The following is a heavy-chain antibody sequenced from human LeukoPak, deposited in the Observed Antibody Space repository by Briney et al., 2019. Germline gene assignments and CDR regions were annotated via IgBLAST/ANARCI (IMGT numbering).Heavy chain of an antibody. V-gene: IGHV3-7*01. CDR3: VREGAYSTSSPAGY. CDR2: INQDGSEK. Sequence: GGSLRLSCAASGFTFSSYWMSWVRQAPGKRLEWVANINQDGSEKYYVDSVKGRFIISRDNARNSLFLQMNILTAEDTAIYYCVREGAYSTSSPAGYWGQGTLVSVSS. D-gene: IGHD6-6*01. CDR1: GFTFSSYW. J-gene: IGHJ4*02.